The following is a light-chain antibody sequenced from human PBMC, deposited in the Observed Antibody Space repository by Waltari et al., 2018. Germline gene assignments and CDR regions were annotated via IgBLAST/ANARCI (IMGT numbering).Light chain of an antibody. CDR3: QVWHTMSDHAV. CDR2: DDR. J-gene: IGLJ2*01. Sequence: SYVLTQPPSVSVAPGQTATITCGGNNIGSQSVHWYQQQPGRAPVLVVYDDRDRPSGIPERFSGSNAGNTATLSISRVAAGDEAHYYCQVWHTMSDHAVFGEGTKLTVL. V-gene: IGLV3-21*02. CDR1: NIGSQS.